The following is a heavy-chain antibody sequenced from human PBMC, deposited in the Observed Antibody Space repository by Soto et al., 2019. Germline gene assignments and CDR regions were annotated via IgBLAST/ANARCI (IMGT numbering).Heavy chain of an antibody. CDR2: INPGNGDT. Sequence: ASVKVSCEASGYSFTGHYVHWMRQAPGQGLEWMGWINPGNGDTKYAQRFQGRVTMTRDTSISTHYMELSALKSDDTAVYYCARDMNTYYGPGSLHGSFDYWGQGTMMTVSS. V-gene: IGHV1-2*02. J-gene: IGHJ4*02. D-gene: IGHD3-10*01. CDR3: ARDMNTYYGPGSLHGSFDY. CDR1: GYSFTGHY.